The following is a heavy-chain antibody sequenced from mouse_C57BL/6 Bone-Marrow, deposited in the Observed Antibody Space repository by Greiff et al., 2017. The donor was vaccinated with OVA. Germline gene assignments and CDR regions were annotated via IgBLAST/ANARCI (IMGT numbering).Heavy chain of an antibody. V-gene: IGHV1-59*01. CDR2: IDPSDSYT. Sequence: VQLQQPGAELVRPGTSVKLSCKASGYTFTSYWMHWVKQRPGQGLEWIGVIDPSDSYTNYNQKFKGKATLTVAPSSSTAYMQLSSLTSEDSAVYYCAEGAAFDYWGQGTTLTVSS. CDR1: GYTFTSYW. CDR3: AEGAAFDY. J-gene: IGHJ2*01. D-gene: IGHD6-1*01.